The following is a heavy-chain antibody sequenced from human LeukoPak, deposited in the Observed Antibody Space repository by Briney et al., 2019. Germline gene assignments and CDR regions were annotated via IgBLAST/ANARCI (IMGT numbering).Heavy chain of an antibody. Sequence: PGGSLRLSCAASGLSFSDNYMGWLRQPPGKGLEWLSYINSDGSMTKYTASVQGRFTISRDNAKRSLCLQMNNLRANDTARYYCAKGSHGWTFDVWGQGSQVTVSS. V-gene: IGHV3-11*01. CDR3: AKGSHGWTFDV. D-gene: IGHD2-2*03. CDR1: GLSFSDNY. CDR2: INSDGSMT. J-gene: IGHJ4*02.